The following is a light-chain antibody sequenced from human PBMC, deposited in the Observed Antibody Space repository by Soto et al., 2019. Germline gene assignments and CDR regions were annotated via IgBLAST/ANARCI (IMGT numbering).Light chain of an antibody. CDR2: AAS. CDR3: QQYGSSPRT. Sequence: DIQMTQSPSSLSASVGDRVTITCRASQAIGNDLGWYQQGPGKAPNRLIYAASRLQSGVSSRFSGSGSGTEFTLTISSLQPEDFAVYYCQQYGSSPRTFGQGTKVDIK. CDR1: QAIGND. J-gene: IGKJ1*01. V-gene: IGKV1-17*01.